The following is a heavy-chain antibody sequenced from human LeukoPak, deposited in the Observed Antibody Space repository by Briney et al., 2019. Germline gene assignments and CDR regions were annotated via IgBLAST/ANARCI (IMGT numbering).Heavy chain of an antibody. V-gene: IGHV5-51*01. J-gene: IGHJ5*02. CDR3: ARGEYSSSSYWLDP. D-gene: IGHD6-6*01. CDR1: GYNFINYW. Sequence: GESLKISCKGSGYNFINYWVGWARQMPGKGLEWMGIIYPGDSDTRYSPSFQGQVTISADKSISTAYLQWSSLKASDTAMYFCARGEYSSSSYWLDPWGQGTLVTVSS. CDR2: IYPGDSDT.